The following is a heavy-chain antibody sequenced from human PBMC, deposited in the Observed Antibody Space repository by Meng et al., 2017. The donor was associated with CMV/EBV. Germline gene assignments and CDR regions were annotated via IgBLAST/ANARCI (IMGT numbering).Heavy chain of an antibody. CDR3: ARAAVDLSKDYFDY. V-gene: IGHV4-4*07. Sequence: QVPLQDTCPGLVKPSETLALTCTVSGGSISSYYWSWIRQPAGKGLEWIGRIYTSGSTNYNPSLKSRVTMSVDTSKNQFSLKLSSVTAADTAVYYCARAAVDLSKDYFDYWGQGTLVTVSS. CDR2: IYTSGST. J-gene: IGHJ4*02. D-gene: IGHD2-15*01. CDR1: GGSISSYY.